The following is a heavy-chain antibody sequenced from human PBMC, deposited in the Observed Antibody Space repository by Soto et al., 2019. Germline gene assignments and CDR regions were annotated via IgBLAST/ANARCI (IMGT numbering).Heavy chain of an antibody. CDR1: GGSTTSNSFY. V-gene: IGHV4-39*01. CDR2: IYYSGST. J-gene: IGHJ6*04. CDR3: ARHSYGSGASSGLG. Sequence: SETLSLTCAVSGGSTTSNSFYWGWIRQPPGKGLEWIGSIYYSGSTYYNPSLKSRVTISVDTSKNQLSLKLNSVTAADTASYYCARHSYGSGASSGLGWGKGTTVTVAS. D-gene: IGHD3-10*01.